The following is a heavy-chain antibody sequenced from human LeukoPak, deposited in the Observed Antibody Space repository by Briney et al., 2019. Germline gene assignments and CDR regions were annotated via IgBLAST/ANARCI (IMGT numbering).Heavy chain of an antibody. D-gene: IGHD5-12*01. CDR1: GFTFSNTW. CDR2: IKSKTDGGTT. CDR3: TTNIGQYSGHEPDL. V-gene: IGHV3-15*01. J-gene: IGHJ5*02. Sequence: GGSLRLSCAASGFTFSNTWMTWVRQPPGKGLDWVGRIKSKTDGGTTDYAAPVKGRFTISRDDSRNTLYLDMNSLKIEDTAVYFCTTNIGQYSGHEPDLWGQGTLVTVSS.